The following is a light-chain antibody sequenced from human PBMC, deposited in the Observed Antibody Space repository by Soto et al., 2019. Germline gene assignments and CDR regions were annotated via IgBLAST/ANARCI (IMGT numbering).Light chain of an antibody. CDR1: SSNIGAGYD. Sequence: SVLTQPLSVSGVLGQRVTISCTGSSSNIGAGYDVHWYQQVPGTAPKLLIYGNSNRPSGVPDRFSGSKSGTSGSLAITGLQAEDDADYYCQSYDSSLNGFFVFGTGTKVTVL. CDR2: GNS. CDR3: QSYDSSLNGFFV. V-gene: IGLV1-40*01. J-gene: IGLJ1*01.